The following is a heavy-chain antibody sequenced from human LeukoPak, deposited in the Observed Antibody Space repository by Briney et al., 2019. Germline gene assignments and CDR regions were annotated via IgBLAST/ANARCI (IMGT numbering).Heavy chain of an antibody. CDR2: IYTSGST. J-gene: IGHJ4*02. V-gene: IGHV4-4*07. CDR1: GGSISSYY. D-gene: IGHD2-15*01. Sequence: SETLSLTCTVSGGSISSYYWGWIRQPAGKGLEWIGRIYTSGSTNYNPSLKSRVTMSVDTSKNQFSLKLSSVTAADTAVYYCAREAYCSGGSCYPRRVYFDYWGQGTLVTVSS. CDR3: AREAYCSGGSCYPRRVYFDY.